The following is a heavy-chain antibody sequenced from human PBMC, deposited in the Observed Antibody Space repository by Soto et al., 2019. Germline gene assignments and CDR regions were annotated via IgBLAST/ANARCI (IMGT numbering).Heavy chain of an antibody. CDR3: AKREGSNFDY. CDR1: GFTFSSYA. J-gene: IGHJ4*02. Sequence: EVQLLESGGGLVQPGGSLRLSCAASGFTFSSYAMTWVRQAPGKGLEWVSTISSSTYYADSVKGRFTISRDNPKNTLYLQMNSLRAEDTALYYCAKREGSNFDYWGQRTLVTVSS. CDR2: ISSST. D-gene: IGHD1-26*01. V-gene: IGHV3-23*01.